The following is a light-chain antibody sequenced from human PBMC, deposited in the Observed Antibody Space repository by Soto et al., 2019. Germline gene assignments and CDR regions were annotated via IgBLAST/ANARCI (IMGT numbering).Light chain of an antibody. CDR2: AAS. J-gene: IGKJ2*01. V-gene: IGKV1-39*01. Sequence: DIQMTQSPSSLSASVGDRVTITCRASQSISSYLNWYQQKPGKAPKLLIYAASSLQSGVPSRFSGSGSGTDFTLTISSLQPXXXXXXXXXXXYNTPRTFGQGTKLEIK. CDR3: XXXYNTPRT. CDR1: QSISSY.